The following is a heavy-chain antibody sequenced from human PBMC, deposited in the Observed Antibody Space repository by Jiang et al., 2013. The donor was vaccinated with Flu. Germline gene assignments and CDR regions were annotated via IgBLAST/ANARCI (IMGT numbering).Heavy chain of an antibody. V-gene: IGHV4-39*07. CDR1: GGSISSSSYY. Sequence: TLSLTCTVSGGSISSSSYYWGWIRQPPGKGLEWIGSIYYSGSTYYNPSLKSRVTISVDTSKNQFSLKLSSVTAADTAVYYCASFGGPFYDYVWGTHFDYWGQGTLVTVSS. D-gene: IGHD3-16*01. CDR3: ASFGGPFYDYVWGTHFDY. CDR2: IYYSGST. J-gene: IGHJ4*02.